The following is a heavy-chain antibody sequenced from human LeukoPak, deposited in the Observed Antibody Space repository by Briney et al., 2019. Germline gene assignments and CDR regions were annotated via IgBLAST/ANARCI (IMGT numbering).Heavy chain of an antibody. Sequence: SETLSLTCTVSGDSISSSYYYWGWIRQPPGKGLEWVGSIYYTGSTYYHPSLKSRVSISVDTSKNQFSLKLSSVTAADTAVFYCARHYRSWYFFDYWGQGTLVTVSS. V-gene: IGHV4-39*01. J-gene: IGHJ4*02. CDR1: GDSISSSYYY. D-gene: IGHD6-13*01. CDR3: ARHYRSWYFFDY. CDR2: IYYTGST.